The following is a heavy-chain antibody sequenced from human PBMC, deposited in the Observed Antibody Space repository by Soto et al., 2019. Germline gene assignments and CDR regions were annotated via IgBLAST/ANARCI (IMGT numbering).Heavy chain of an antibody. J-gene: IGHJ5*02. V-gene: IGHV4-4*07. D-gene: IGHD6-6*01. CDR3: ARDSEYRSSSWYNWFDP. CDR1: GGSISSYY. Sequence: PSETLSLTCTVSGGSISSYYWSWIRQPAGKGLEWIGRIYTSGSTNYNPSLKSRVTMSVDTSKNQFSLKLSSVTAADTAVYYCARDSEYRSSSWYNWFDPWGQGTLVTVSS. CDR2: IYTSGST.